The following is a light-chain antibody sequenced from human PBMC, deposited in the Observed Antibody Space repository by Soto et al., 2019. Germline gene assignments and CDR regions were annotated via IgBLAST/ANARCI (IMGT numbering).Light chain of an antibody. Sequence: EIVLTQSPGTLSLSPGERATLSCRASQSVSSSVAWYQQKPGQAPRLLIYDSSSRATGVPARFSGSGSETDFTLTISRLESEDSAVYYCQKYGISPFTCGGGTRGDIK. V-gene: IGKV3-20*01. CDR3: QKYGISPFT. J-gene: IGKJ4*01. CDR2: DSS. CDR1: QSVSSS.